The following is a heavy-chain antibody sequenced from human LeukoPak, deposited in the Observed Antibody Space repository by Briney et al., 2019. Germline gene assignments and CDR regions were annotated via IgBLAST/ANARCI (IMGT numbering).Heavy chain of an antibody. CDR2: IKQDGSEK. D-gene: IGHD6-19*01. CDR1: GFTFSSYE. CDR3: ARAGPGYSSGWYDAFDI. Sequence: PGGSLRLSCAASGFTFSSYEMNWVRQAPGKGLEWVANIKQDGSEKYYVDSVKGRFTISRDNAKNSLYLQMNSLRAEDTAVYYCARAGPGYSSGWYDAFDIWGQGTMVTVSS. J-gene: IGHJ3*02. V-gene: IGHV3-7*01.